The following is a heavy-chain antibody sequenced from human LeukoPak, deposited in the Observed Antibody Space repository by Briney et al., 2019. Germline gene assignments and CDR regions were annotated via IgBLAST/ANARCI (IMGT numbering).Heavy chain of an antibody. CDR2: IYYSGST. D-gene: IGHD2-2*02. J-gene: IGHJ6*03. Sequence: PSETLSLTCTVSGGSIISSSYYWGWIRQPPGKGLEWIGSIYYSGSTYYNPSLKSRVTISVDTSKNQFSLKLSSVTAADTAVYYCARVGYCSSTSCYKSHYYMDVWGKGTTVTVSS. V-gene: IGHV4-39*07. CDR1: GGSIISSSYY. CDR3: ARVGYCSSTSCYKSHYYMDV.